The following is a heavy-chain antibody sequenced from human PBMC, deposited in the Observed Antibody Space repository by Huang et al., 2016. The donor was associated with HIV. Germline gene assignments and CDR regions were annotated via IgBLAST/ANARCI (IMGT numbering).Heavy chain of an antibody. CDR3: ARVESGYYDAFDI. J-gene: IGHJ3*02. Sequence: QVQLQESGPGLVKPSETLSLTCTVSGGSISTGNYAWSWIRQPAGKGLEWVGHLSTGGSANYNPALKRRVTISLDTSKTQFSLKLSSVTAADSAVYYCARVESGYYDAFDIWGPGTTVTVSS. CDR1: GGSISTGNYA. CDR2: LSTGGSA. D-gene: IGHD3-3*01. V-gene: IGHV4-61*09.